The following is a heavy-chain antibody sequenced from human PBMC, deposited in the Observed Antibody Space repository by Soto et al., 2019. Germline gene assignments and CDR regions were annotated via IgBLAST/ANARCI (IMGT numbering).Heavy chain of an antibody. CDR2: ISHSGLT. D-gene: IGHD1-26*01. CDR1: HGSISLDRFY. CDR3: AREFSSAHITYFDF. V-gene: IGHV4-61*01. J-gene: IGHJ4*02. Sequence: QVELQESGPGLVKPSETLSLTCTVSHGSISLDRFYWTWIRQPPGKGLEWIGYISHSGLTKYNPPLEVRVTFSVDSSNNQSSLKLRSVTAADPAVYYCAREFSSAHITYFDFWGQGTRSPSPQ.